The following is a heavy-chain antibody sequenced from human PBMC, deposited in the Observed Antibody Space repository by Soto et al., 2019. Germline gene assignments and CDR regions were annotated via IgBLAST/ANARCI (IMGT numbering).Heavy chain of an antibody. CDR3: AKDLIDRSGYYNGLDY. J-gene: IGHJ4*02. D-gene: IGHD3-22*01. CDR2: ISYDGSNK. Sequence: GGSLRLSWLSSGFTFRSYGVRLGRQAPGKGLEWVAVISYDGSNKYYADSVKGRFTISRDNSKNTLYLQMNSLRAEDTAVYYCAKDLIDRSGYYNGLDYWGQGTLVNAS. CDR1: GFTFRSYG. V-gene: IGHV3-30*18.